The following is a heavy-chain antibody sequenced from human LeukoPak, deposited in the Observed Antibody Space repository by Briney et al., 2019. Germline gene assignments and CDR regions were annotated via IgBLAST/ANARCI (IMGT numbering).Heavy chain of an antibody. V-gene: IGHV4-34*01. D-gene: IGHD4-23*01. CDR1: GGSFSGYY. J-gene: IGHJ4*02. CDR3: ARGQSGNPGGFDY. Sequence: KTSETLSLTCAVYGGSFSGYYWSWIRQPPGKGLEWIGEINHSGSTNYNPSLKSRVTISVDTSKNQFSLKLSSVTAADTAVYYRARGQSGNPGGFDYWGQGTLVTVSS. CDR2: INHSGST.